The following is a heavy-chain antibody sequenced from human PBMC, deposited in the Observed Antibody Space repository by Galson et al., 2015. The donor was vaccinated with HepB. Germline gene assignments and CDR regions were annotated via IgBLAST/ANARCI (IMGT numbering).Heavy chain of an antibody. CDR2: ISSSGSTI. D-gene: IGHD6-6*01. CDR3: ARERSSSSGVQDY. V-gene: IGHV3-11*01. Sequence: SLRLSCAASGFTFSDYYMSWIRQAPGKGLEWVSYISSSGSTIYYADSVKGRFTISRDNAKNSLYLQMNSLRAEDTAVYYCARERSSSSGVQDYRGQGTLVTVSS. CDR1: GFTFSDYY. J-gene: IGHJ4*02.